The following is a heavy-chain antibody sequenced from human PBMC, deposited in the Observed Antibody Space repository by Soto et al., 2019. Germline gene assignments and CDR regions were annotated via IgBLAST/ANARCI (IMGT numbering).Heavy chain of an antibody. Sequence: QVHLVQSGAEVKKPGASVKVSCKASGYTFTSYGITWVRQAPGQGLEWMGWISAHNGNTDYAQKLQGRVIVTRDTSTSTAYMELRSLISDYTAVYYCARGRYGDYWGQGARVTVSS. CDR3: ARGRYGDY. D-gene: IGHD1-1*01. V-gene: IGHV1-18*01. J-gene: IGHJ4*02. CDR2: ISAHNGNT. CDR1: GYTFTSYG.